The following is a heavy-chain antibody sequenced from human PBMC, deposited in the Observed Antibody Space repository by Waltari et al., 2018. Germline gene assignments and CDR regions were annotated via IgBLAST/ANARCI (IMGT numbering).Heavy chain of an antibody. CDR3: ARDKRYCSSTSCYELYYYGMDV. V-gene: IGHV3-53*01. Sequence: EVQLVESGGGLIQPGGSLRLSCAASGFTVSSNYMSWVSQAPGKGLEGVSVIYSGGSTYYADSVKGRFTISRDNSKNTLYLQMNSLRAEDTAVYYCARDKRYCSSTSCYELYYYGMDVWGQGTTVTVSS. D-gene: IGHD2-2*01. J-gene: IGHJ6*02. CDR2: IYSGGST. CDR1: GFTVSSNY.